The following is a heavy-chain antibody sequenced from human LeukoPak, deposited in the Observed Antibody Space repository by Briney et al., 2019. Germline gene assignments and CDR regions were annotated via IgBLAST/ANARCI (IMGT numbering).Heavy chain of an antibody. CDR1: GFTFSSYA. CDR3: ATHPKVGSGSQKGLDY. CDR2: ISYDGSNK. Sequence: GRSLRLSCAASGFTFSSYAMHWVRQAPGKGLEWVAVISYDGSNKYYADSVKGRFTISRDNSKNTLYLQMNSLRAEDTAVYYCATHPKVGSGSQKGLDYWGQGTLVTVSS. D-gene: IGHD3-10*01. J-gene: IGHJ4*02. V-gene: IGHV3-30-3*01.